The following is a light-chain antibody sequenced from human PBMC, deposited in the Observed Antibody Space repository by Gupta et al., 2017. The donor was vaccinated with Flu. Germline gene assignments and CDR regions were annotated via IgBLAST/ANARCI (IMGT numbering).Light chain of an antibody. J-gene: IGLJ2*01. Sequence: GQVARITCSGETLARKYAYWYQQKPGQAPVMIICKENERPSGIPVRFSGSTSGTRVTLTISGVQAEEEADYYCLSAENSGNSRVFGGGTKLTVL. CDR1: TLARKY. CDR3: LSAENSGNSRV. V-gene: IGLV3-16*01. CDR2: KEN.